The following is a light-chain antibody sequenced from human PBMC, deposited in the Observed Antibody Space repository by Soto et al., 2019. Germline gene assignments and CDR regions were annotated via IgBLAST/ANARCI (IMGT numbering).Light chain of an antibody. Sequence: QSVLTQPASVSGSPGQSITISCTGTSSDVGGYKHVSWYQHHPGKAPKLMIYVVSNRPSGVSNRFSGSKSGYTASLTISGLQAEDEADYYCNSQRSSGTRVFGTGTKLTVL. CDR2: VVS. V-gene: IGLV2-14*01. CDR3: NSQRSSGTRV. J-gene: IGLJ1*01. CDR1: SSDVGGYKH.